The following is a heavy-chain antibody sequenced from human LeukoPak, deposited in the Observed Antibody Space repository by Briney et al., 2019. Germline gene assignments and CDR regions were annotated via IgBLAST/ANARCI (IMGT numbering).Heavy chain of an antibody. J-gene: IGHJ6*03. V-gene: IGHV1-46*01. D-gene: IGHD4-23*01. Sequence: AASVKVSCKASGYTFTSYYMHWVRQAPGQGLEWMGIINPSGGSTSYAQKFQGRVTMTRNTSISTAYMELSSLRSEDTAVYYCARADNYGGNGYYYYYYYMDVWGKGTTVTISS. CDR2: INPSGGST. CDR3: ARADNYGGNGYYYYYYYMDV. CDR1: GYTFTSYY.